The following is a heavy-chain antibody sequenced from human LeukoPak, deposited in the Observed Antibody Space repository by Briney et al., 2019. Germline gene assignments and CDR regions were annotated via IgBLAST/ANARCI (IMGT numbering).Heavy chain of an antibody. Sequence: SETLSLTCAVYGGSFSGYYWSWIREPPGKGLEWIGEINHSGSTNYNPSLKSRVTISVDTSKNQFSLKLSSVTAADTAVYYCAGSRRWYPGSYWGQGTLVTVSS. CDR3: AGSRRWYPGSY. V-gene: IGHV4-34*01. CDR1: GGSFSGYY. J-gene: IGHJ4*02. D-gene: IGHD6-13*01. CDR2: INHSGST.